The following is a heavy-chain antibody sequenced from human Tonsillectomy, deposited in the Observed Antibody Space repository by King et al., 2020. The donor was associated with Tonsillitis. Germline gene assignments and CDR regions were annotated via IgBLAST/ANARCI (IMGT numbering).Heavy chain of an antibody. D-gene: IGHD3-10*01. CDR1: GFTFSSYA. Sequence: VQLVESGGGLVQPGGSLRLSCAASGFTFSSYAMSWVRQAPGKGLEWVSVIYSGGGSTSYADSVKGRFTISRDNSKNTLYLQMNSLRAEDTAVYYCAKDRGGGGCGELYYFDYWGQGTLVTVSS. CDR2: IYSGGGST. V-gene: IGHV3-23*03. CDR3: AKDRGGGGCGELYYFDY. J-gene: IGHJ4*02.